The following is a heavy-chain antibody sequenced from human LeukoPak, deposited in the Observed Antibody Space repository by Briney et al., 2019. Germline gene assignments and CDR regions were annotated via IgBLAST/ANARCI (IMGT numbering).Heavy chain of an antibody. J-gene: IGHJ4*02. Sequence: GGSLRLSCAASGFTFSSYAMSWVRQAPGKGLEWVSAISGSGGSTYYADSVKGRFTISRDNSKNTLYLQMNSLRAEDTAVYYCAKVVCSSTSCYYFDYWGQGTLVAVSS. CDR1: GFTFSSYA. V-gene: IGHV3-23*01. CDR2: ISGSGGST. CDR3: AKVVCSSTSCYYFDY. D-gene: IGHD2-2*01.